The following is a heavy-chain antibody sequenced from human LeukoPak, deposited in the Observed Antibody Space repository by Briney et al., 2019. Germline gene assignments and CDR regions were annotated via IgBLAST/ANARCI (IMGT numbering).Heavy chain of an antibody. V-gene: IGHV4-39*01. CDR2: IYYSGST. CDR1: GGSVNSSSYY. D-gene: IGHD6-6*01. J-gene: IGHJ3*02. Sequence: SETLSLTCPVSGGSVNSSSYYWGWIRQPPGKGLDWIGSIYYSGSTYYSPSLKSRVTITVDTSKSQFSLKVTSVTAADTAVYYCARGGQLSDAFDIWGQGTMVTVSS. CDR3: ARGGQLSDAFDI.